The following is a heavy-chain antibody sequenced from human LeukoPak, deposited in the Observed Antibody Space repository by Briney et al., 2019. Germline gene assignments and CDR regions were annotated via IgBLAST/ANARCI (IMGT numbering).Heavy chain of an antibody. D-gene: IGHD3-9*01. CDR2: IYYSGST. J-gene: IGHJ4*02. V-gene: IGHV4-39*01. CDR1: GGSISSSSYY. CDR3: AVREDYYDILTGYYPFDY. Sequence: SETLSLTCTVPGGSISSSSYYWGWIRQPPGKGLEWIGSIYYSGSTYYNPSLKSRVTISVDTSKNQFSLKLSSVTAADTAVYYCAVREDYYDILTGYYPFDYWGQGTLVTVSS.